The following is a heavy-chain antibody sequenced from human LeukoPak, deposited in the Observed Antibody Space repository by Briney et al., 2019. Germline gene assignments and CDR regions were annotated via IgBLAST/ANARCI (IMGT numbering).Heavy chain of an antibody. Sequence: GASVKVSCKASGFTFTNYYMHWVRQAPGQGLEWMGIINPSGHTTDYAQKFQGRVTMTRDTPTSTVYMELSSLRSEDTAVYYCAREGVGSTDVDYWGQGTLVTVSS. D-gene: IGHD3-16*01. J-gene: IGHJ4*02. CDR1: GFTFTNYY. V-gene: IGHV1-46*01. CDR2: INPSGHTT. CDR3: AREGVGSTDVDY.